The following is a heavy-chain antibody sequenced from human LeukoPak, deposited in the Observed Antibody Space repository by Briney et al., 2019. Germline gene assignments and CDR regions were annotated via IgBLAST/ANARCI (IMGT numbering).Heavy chain of an antibody. CDR3: AKDESQSSNYYYGFADC. CDR2: IRHDGDNK. J-gene: IGHJ4*02. V-gene: IGHV3-30*02. CDR1: GFTFSNYG. Sequence: PGGSLRLSCAASGFTFSNYGMHWVRQAPGKGLEWLAYIRHDGDNKYYADCVKGRFTISRDNSKNTVYLQMNSLRAEDTAVYYCAKDESQSSNYYYGFADCWGQGTLVTASS. D-gene: IGHD4-11*01.